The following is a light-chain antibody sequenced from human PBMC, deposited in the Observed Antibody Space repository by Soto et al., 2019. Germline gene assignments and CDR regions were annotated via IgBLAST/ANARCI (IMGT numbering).Light chain of an antibody. CDR2: DVS. V-gene: IGLV2-14*01. Sequence: QSALTQPASVSGSPGQSIAISCIGSSSDVGGYNYVSWYQQNPGKAPKLMIYDVSNRPSGVSNRFSGSKSGNTASLTISGLQAEDEADYYCSSYTSSSTLFYVFGTGTKVTVL. CDR1: SSDVGGYNY. CDR3: SSYTSSSTLFYV. J-gene: IGLJ1*01.